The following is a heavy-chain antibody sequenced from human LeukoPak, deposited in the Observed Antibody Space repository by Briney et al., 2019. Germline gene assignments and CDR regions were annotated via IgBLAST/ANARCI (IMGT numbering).Heavy chain of an antibody. V-gene: IGHV3-23*01. Sequence: GGSLRLSCAASGFTFSRLVMTWVRQAPGKGLEWVSAISGSGGSTYYADSVKGRFTISRDNSKNTLYLQMNSLRAEDTAVYYCAKDFLPQAGGGSDVPSPLDYWGQGTLVTVSS. CDR1: GFTFSRLV. D-gene: IGHD3-10*01. J-gene: IGHJ4*02. CDR2: ISGSGGST. CDR3: AKDFLPQAGGGSDVPSPLDY.